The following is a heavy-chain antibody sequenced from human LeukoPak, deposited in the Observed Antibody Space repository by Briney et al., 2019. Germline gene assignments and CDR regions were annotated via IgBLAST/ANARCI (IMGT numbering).Heavy chain of an antibody. CDR1: GFTFSSLW. CDR3: AREARGSGRDFDY. Sequence: PGGSLRLSCAASGFTFSSLWMTWVRQAPGKGLEWVANIKPDGSDKYYVDSVKGRFTISRDDAKNSLYLQMNSLRDEDTAVYFCAREARGSGRDFDYWGQGILVTVSS. D-gene: IGHD1-26*01. CDR2: IKPDGSDK. J-gene: IGHJ4*02. V-gene: IGHV3-7*03.